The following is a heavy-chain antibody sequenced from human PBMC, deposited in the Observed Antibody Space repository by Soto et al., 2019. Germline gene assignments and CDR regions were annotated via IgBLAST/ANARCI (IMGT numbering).Heavy chain of an antibody. Sequence: GESLKISCKGSGYSFTSYWIGWVRQMPGKGLEWMGIIYPGDSDTRYSPSFQGQVTISADKSISTAYLQWRSLKASDTAMYYCARHRQSCDTSGYHNWFDPRRQGTLVTVSP. V-gene: IGHV5-51*01. D-gene: IGHD3-22*01. CDR3: ARHRQSCDTSGYHNWFDP. J-gene: IGHJ5*02. CDR1: GYSFTSYW. CDR2: IYPGDSDT.